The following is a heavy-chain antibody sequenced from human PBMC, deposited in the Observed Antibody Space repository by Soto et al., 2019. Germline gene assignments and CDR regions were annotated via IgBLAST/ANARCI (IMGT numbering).Heavy chain of an antibody. Sequence: GGSLRLSCTASGFTFGDYAMSWFRQAPGKGLEWVGFIRSKAYGGTTEYAASVKGRFTISRDDSKSIAYLQMNSLKTEDTAVYYCTRAPGYGDGGLEYWGQGTLVTVSS. CDR2: IRSKAYGGTT. V-gene: IGHV3-49*03. CDR1: GFTFGDYA. J-gene: IGHJ4*02. CDR3: TRAPGYGDGGLEY. D-gene: IGHD4-17*01.